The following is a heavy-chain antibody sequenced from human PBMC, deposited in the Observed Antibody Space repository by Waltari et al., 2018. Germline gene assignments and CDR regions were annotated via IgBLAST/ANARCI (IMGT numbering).Heavy chain of an antibody. CDR3: AREGGYCSSTSCVYYYGMDV. V-gene: IGHV1-2*02. CDR2: INPNSGGT. J-gene: IGHJ6*02. CDR1: GYTFTGYY. Sequence: QVQLVQSGAEVKKPGSSVKVSCKASGYTFTGYYMHWVRQAPGQGLEWMGWINPNSGGTNYAQKFQGRVTMTRDTSISTAYMELSRLRSDDTAVYYCAREGGYCSSTSCVYYYGMDVWGQGTTVTVSS. D-gene: IGHD2-2*01.